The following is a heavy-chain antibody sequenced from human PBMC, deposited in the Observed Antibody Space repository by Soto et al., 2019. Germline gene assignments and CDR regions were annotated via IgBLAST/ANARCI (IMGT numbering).Heavy chain of an antibody. D-gene: IGHD5-18*01. CDR1: GFTVSSNY. V-gene: IGHV3-66*01. Sequence: SLRLSCAASGFTVSSNYMSWVRQAPGKGLEWVSVIYSGGSTYYADSVKGRFTISRDNSKNTLYLQMNSLRAEDTAVYYCARESRGYSYGYYYYGMDVWGQATTVTVSS. CDR2: IYSGGST. CDR3: ARESRGYSYGYYYYGMDV. J-gene: IGHJ6*02.